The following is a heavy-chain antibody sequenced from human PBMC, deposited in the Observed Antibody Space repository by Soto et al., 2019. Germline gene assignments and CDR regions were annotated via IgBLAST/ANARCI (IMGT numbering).Heavy chain of an antibody. V-gene: IGHV3-74*01. D-gene: IGHD2-21*02. CDR1: GFKFDYYW. J-gene: IGHJ4*02. Sequence: EVQLVESGGGLVQPGGSLRLSCVASGFKFDYYWMHWVRQAPGGGLMWISRLQTDGSHPAYADSVKGRFTISRDNAKNTLYLQMNNLRVEDTAIYYGARGGDPDYWGQGTLVTVSS. CDR3: ARGGDPDY. CDR2: LQTDGSHP.